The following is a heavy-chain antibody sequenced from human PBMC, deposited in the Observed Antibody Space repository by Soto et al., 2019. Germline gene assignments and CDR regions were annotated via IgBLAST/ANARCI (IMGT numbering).Heavy chain of an antibody. CDR1: GGSFSGYY. CDR3: ARARYYGSGSYLAFDP. CDR2: INHSGST. D-gene: IGHD3-10*01. Sequence: SETLSLTCAVYGGSFSGYYWSWIRQPPGKGLEWIGEINHSGSTNYNPSLKSRVTISVDTSKNQFSLKLSSVTAADTAVYYCARARYYGSGSYLAFDPWGQGTLVTSPQ. J-gene: IGHJ5*02. V-gene: IGHV4-34*01.